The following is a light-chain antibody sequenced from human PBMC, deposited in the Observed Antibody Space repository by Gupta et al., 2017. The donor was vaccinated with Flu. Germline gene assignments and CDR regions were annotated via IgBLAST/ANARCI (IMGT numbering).Light chain of an antibody. CDR1: KWGEKY. Sequence: SYDVTQPPSLSVSPGQTATITCSGDKWGEKYTCWYQQKPGQSPVLVIHQEIKRPSGIPERFSGANSGNTATLTISGTQAMDEADYYCQAWDSSTWVFGGGTKLTVL. J-gene: IGLJ3*02. V-gene: IGLV3-1*01. CDR2: QEI. CDR3: QAWDSSTWV.